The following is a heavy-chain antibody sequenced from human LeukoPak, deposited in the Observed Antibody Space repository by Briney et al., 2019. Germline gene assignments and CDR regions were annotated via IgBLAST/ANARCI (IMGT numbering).Heavy chain of an antibody. CDR2: ISSDGSSK. Sequence: GGSLRLSCAASGFTFSSYAMCWVRQAPGKGLEWVAVISSDGSSKNYADSMKGQFTISRDNSKNTLFLQMNNLRAEDTAVYYCARDSPRLSGWLGHFDYWGQGTLVTVSS. J-gene: IGHJ4*02. V-gene: IGHV3-30-3*01. CDR1: GFTFSSYA. CDR3: ARDSPRLSGWLGHFDY. D-gene: IGHD6-19*01.